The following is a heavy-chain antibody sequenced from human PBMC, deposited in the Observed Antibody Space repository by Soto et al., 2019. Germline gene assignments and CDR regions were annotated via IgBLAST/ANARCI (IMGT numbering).Heavy chain of an antibody. Sequence: PSQTLSLTCAISGDSVSINSAGWNCIRQSPSRVLEWLGRTYYRSKWYNDYAVSVKSRITISPDTSKNQFSLQLNSVTPEDTAVYYCARDNTGYSSGERPPDDAFDIWGQGTMVT. J-gene: IGHJ3*02. CDR3: ARDNTGYSSGERPPDDAFDI. V-gene: IGHV6-1*01. D-gene: IGHD6-19*01. CDR1: GDSVSINSAG. CDR2: TYYRSKWYN.